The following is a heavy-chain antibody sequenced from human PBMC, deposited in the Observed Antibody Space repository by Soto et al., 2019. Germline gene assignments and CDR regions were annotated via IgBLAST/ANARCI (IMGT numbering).Heavy chain of an antibody. J-gene: IGHJ4*02. V-gene: IGHV3-30-3*01. CDR1: GFTFSSYA. D-gene: IGHD6-19*01. CDR3: AREVAGTG. CDR2: ISYDGSNK. Sequence: TGGSLRLSCAASGFTFSSYAMHWVRQAPGKGLEWVAVISYDGSNKYYAGSVKGRFTISRDNSKNTLYLQMNSLRAEDTAVYYCAREVAGTGWGQGTLVTVSS.